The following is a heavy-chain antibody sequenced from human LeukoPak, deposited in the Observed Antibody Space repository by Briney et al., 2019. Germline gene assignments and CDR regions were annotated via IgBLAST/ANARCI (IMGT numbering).Heavy chain of an antibody. CDR3: ARYRHGGPADS. J-gene: IGHJ5*01. CDR1: GYAIRTGYY. CDR2: IYHGGST. D-gene: IGHD3-16*01. Sequence: SETQSLTCAVSGYAIRTGYYWGWLRQPPGKELEWIGSIYHGGSTYYTPSLKSRVTISVDTSKNHFSLSLNSVTVADTAVYYRARYRHGGPADSWGQGTLVTVSS. V-gene: IGHV4-38-2*01.